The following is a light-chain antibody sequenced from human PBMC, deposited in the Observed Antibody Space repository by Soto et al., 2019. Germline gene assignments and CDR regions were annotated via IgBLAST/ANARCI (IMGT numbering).Light chain of an antibody. V-gene: IGKV3-15*01. CDR1: QSISSD. Sequence: EVVMTQSPGTLSLSAGERATVSCRASQSISSDLAWYQQKPGQAPRLLIYGASTRATDIPARFSGGGSGTEFTLTISSLQSEDSAIYYCQQYHDWPPIPFGPGTKVHIK. CDR3: QQYHDWPPIP. CDR2: GAS. J-gene: IGKJ3*01.